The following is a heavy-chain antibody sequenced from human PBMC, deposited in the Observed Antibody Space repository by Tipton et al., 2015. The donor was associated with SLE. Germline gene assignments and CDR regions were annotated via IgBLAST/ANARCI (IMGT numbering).Heavy chain of an antibody. Sequence: SLRLSCAASGFTFSDYYMSWIRQAPGEGLEWISYISSSGSTIYYADSVKGRFTISRDNAKNSLYLQMNSLRAEDTAVYYCASLYGGNSVDYWGQGTLVTVSS. V-gene: IGHV3-11*04. D-gene: IGHD4-23*01. CDR1: GFTFSDYY. J-gene: IGHJ4*02. CDR2: ISSSGSTI. CDR3: ASLYGGNSVDY.